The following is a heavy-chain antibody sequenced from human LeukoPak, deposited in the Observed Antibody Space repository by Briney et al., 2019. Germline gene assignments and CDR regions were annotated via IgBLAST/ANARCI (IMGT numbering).Heavy chain of an antibody. CDR2: INQDGSEK. D-gene: IGHD1-14*01. J-gene: IGHJ4*02. V-gene: IGHV3-7*01. CDR3: ARVRGSGLNLDY. Sequence: GGSLRLSCAASGFTFSSYWMSWVRQAPGKGLEWVANINQDGSEKHYVDSVKGRFTISRDNAKKSLYLQMNSLRAADTAVYYCARVRGSGLNLDYWGQGTLVTVSS. CDR1: GFTFSSYW.